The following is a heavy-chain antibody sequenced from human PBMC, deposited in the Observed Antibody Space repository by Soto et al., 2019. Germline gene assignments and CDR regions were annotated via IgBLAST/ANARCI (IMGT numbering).Heavy chain of an antibody. CDR3: ARGVGSMVRGVLQYFDY. Sequence: SETLSLTCAVYGGSFSGYYWSWIRQPPGKGLEWIGEINHSGSTNYNPSLKSRVTISVDTSKNQFPLKLSSVTAADTAVYYCARGVGSMVRGVLQYFDYWGQGTLVTVSS. CDR1: GGSFSGYY. J-gene: IGHJ4*02. D-gene: IGHD3-10*01. V-gene: IGHV4-34*01. CDR2: INHSGST.